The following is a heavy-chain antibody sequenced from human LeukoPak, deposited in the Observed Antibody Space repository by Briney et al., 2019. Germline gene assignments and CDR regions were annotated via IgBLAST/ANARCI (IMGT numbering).Heavy chain of an antibody. J-gene: IGHJ4*02. D-gene: IGHD4-17*01. CDR2: TYYRSKWSN. CDR3: ARGSNDYRDYSFDY. V-gene: IGHV6-1*01. Sequence: SQTLSLTCAISGDSFSSNSAAWNWLRQSPSRGLEWLGRTYYRSKWSNNYAVSVKSRITINSDTSKNQFALHLNSVTPEDTAVYYCARGSNDYRDYSFDYWGQGTLVTVSS. CDR1: GDSFSSNSAA.